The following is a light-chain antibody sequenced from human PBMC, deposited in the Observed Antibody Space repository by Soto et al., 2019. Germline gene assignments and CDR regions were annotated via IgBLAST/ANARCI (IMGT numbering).Light chain of an antibody. Sequence: DIQMTQSPSSLSASVGDRVTITCRASQSVSRYLNWYQQKPGKAPALLIDTASSLESGVPSRFSGGGSGTDFTLTINSLQPEDFVTYFCQQSYSFPLTFGGGTRVEIK. J-gene: IGKJ4*01. V-gene: IGKV1-39*01. CDR3: QQSYSFPLT. CDR2: TAS. CDR1: QSVSRY.